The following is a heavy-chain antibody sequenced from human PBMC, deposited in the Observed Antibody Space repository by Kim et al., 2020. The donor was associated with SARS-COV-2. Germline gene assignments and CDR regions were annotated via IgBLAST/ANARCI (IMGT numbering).Heavy chain of an antibody. CDR3: TRETDWSFDI. CDR1: GFTFSYYS. CDR2: ISSNSKTI. V-gene: IGHV3-48*02. Sequence: GGSLRLSCAASGFTFSYYSMNWVRQAPGKGPEWLSYISSNSKTITHADSVKGRLTISRDIAKNSLFLQMNSLRDEDTAVYYCTRETDWSFDIWGQGTKVTVSS. J-gene: IGHJ3*02. D-gene: IGHD2-21*01.